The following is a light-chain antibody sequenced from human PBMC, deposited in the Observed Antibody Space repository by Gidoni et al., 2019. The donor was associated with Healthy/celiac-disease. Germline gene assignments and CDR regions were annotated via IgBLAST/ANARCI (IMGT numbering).Light chain of an antibody. CDR2: AAS. Sequence: DIQLPQSPSFLSASVGDRVTITCWASQGISSYLAWYQQKPGKAPKLLIYAASTLQSGVPSRFSGSGSGTEFTLTISSLQPEDFATYYCQQLNSYPITFXQXTRLEIK. J-gene: IGKJ5*01. V-gene: IGKV1-9*01. CDR1: QGISSY. CDR3: QQLNSYPIT.